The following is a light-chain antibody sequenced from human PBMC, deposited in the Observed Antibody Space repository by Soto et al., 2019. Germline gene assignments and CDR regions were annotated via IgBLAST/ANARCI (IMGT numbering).Light chain of an antibody. CDR2: GTS. CDR3: QQYTTSSWT. J-gene: IGKJ1*01. CDR1: QSVGSSY. Sequence: EVLLTQSPGTLSLSPFEISTLSFRASQSVGSSYLAWYQQKPGQAPRVLIYGTSSRATGIPDRFSGSGSGTDFTLTISRLEPEDFAVYYCQQYTTSSWTFGQGTKVDIK. V-gene: IGKV3-20*01.